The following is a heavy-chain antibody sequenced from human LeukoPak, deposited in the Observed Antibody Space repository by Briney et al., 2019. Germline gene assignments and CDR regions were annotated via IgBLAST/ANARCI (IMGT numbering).Heavy chain of an antibody. CDR3: AKSLGFPPYGTDV. D-gene: IGHD3-3*01. Sequence: PGGSLRLSCAASGFTFSTYGMHWVRQAPGKGLEWVAVISYDGSNKYYADSVKGRFTISRDNSKYTLYLQINSLRAEDTAVYYCAKSLGFPPYGTDVWGQGPTVTVSS. V-gene: IGHV3-30*18. CDR1: GFTFSTYG. CDR2: ISYDGSNK. J-gene: IGHJ6*02.